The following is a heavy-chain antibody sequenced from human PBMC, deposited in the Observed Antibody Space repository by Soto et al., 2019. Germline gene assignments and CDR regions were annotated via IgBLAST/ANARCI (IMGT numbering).Heavy chain of an antibody. Sequence: SVKVSCKASGGTFRSYAISWVRQAPGQGLEWMGGIIPIFGTANYAQKFQGRVTITADESTSTAYMELSSLRSEDTAVYYCARGCRAARRVTYYYYGMDVWGQGTTVTVSS. CDR3: ARGCRAARRVTYYYYGMDV. CDR1: GGTFRSYA. J-gene: IGHJ6*02. CDR2: IIPIFGTA. V-gene: IGHV1-69*13. D-gene: IGHD6-6*01.